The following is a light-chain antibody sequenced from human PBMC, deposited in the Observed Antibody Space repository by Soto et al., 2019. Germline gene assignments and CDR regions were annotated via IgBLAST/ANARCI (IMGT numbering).Light chain of an antibody. CDR3: CSYAGSSTHV. V-gene: IGLV2-23*02. J-gene: IGLJ1*01. CDR2: EVS. CDR1: SSDVGSYNL. Sequence: LTQPASVSGSPGQSITISCTGTSSDVGSYNLVSWYQQHPGKAPKLMIYEVSKRPSGVSNRFSGSKSGNTASLTISGLQAEDEADYYCCSYAGSSTHVFGTGTKVTVL.